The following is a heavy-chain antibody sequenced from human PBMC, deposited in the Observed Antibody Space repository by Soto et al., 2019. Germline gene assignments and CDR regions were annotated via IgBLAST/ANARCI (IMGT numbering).Heavy chain of an antibody. CDR3: ARDRVESCYSEDSAPSGICTLVLVSARPMFS. CDR1: GFTVSINY. D-gene: IGHD6-6*01. CDR2: IYSGGST. Sequence: PGGSLRLSCAASGFTVSINYMSWVRQAPGKGLEWVSVIYSGGSTYYADSVKGRFTISRDNSKNTLYLQMNSLRAEDTAVYYCARDRVESCYSEDSAPSGICTLVLVSARPMFSWG. V-gene: IGHV3-53*01. J-gene: IGHJ5*01.